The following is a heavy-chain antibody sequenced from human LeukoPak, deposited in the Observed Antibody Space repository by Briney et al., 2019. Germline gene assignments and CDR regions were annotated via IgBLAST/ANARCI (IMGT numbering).Heavy chain of an antibody. CDR3: ARRGSSWGRWFDP. D-gene: IGHD6-13*01. J-gene: IGHJ5*02. V-gene: IGHV1-69*05. Sequence: SVKVSCKASGYTFADYGLSWVRQAPGQGLEWMGGIIPIFGTANYAQKFQGRVTITTDESTSTAYMELSSLRSEDTAVYYCARRGSSWGRWFDPWGQGTLVTVSS. CDR2: IIPIFGTA. CDR1: GYTFADYG.